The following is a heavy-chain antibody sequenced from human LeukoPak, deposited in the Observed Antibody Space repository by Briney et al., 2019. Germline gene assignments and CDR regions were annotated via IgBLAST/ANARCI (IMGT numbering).Heavy chain of an antibody. CDR2: ICYSGST. V-gene: IGHV4-39*01. D-gene: IGHD6-6*01. CDR1: GGSISSSSYY. CDR3: ARHSQYSSSPSY. Sequence: SETLSLTCTVSGGSISSSSYYWGWIRQPPGKGLEWIGSICYSGSTYYNPSLKSRVTISVDTSKNQFSLKLSSVTAADTAVYYCARHSQYSSSPSYWGQGTLVTVSS. J-gene: IGHJ4*02.